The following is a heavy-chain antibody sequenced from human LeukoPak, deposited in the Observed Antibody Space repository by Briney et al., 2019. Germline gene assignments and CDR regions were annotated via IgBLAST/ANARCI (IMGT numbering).Heavy chain of an antibody. Sequence: GASVKVSCKASGYTFTSYGISWVRQAPGQGLEWMGWISAYSGDTNYAQNLQGRVTMTTDTSTSTAYMELRSLRSDDTAVYYCARQDYGSGFDYWGQGTLVTVSS. V-gene: IGHV1-18*04. J-gene: IGHJ4*02. CDR3: ARQDYGSGFDY. CDR2: ISAYSGDT. CDR1: GYTFTSYG. D-gene: IGHD3-10*01.